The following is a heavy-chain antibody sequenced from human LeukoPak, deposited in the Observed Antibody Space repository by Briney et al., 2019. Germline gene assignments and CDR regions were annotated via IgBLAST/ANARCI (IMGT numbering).Heavy chain of an antibody. D-gene: IGHD3-9*01. CDR3: ARSAYYDILTGLELDY. V-gene: IGHV3-21*01. Sequence: GGSLRLSCAASGFTFSNYAMTWVRQPPGKGLQWVSSISRSGQNIDHADSVNGRFSISRDNARNSLYLQMNSLTAEDTAVYYCARSAYYDILTGLELDYWGQGTLVTVSS. CDR2: ISRSGQNI. CDR1: GFTFSNYA. J-gene: IGHJ4*02.